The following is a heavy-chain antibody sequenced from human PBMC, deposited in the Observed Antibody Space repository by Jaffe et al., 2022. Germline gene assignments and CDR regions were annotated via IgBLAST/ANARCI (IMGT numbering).Heavy chain of an antibody. Sequence: QVQLVQSGAEVKKPGASVKVSCKASGYTFTSYAMHWVRQAPGQRLEWMGWINAGNGNTKYSQKFQGRVTITRDTSASTAYMELSSLRSEDTAVYYCARDHRPGGDYYYYMDVWGKGTTVTVSS. CDR3: ARDHRPGGDYYYYMDV. V-gene: IGHV1-3*01. J-gene: IGHJ6*03. D-gene: IGHD3-16*01. CDR2: INAGNGNT. CDR1: GYTFTSYA.